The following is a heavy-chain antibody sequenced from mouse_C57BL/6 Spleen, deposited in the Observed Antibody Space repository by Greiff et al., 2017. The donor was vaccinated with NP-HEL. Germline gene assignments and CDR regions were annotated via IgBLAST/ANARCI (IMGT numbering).Heavy chain of an antibody. Sequence: VQLQQPGAELVRPGTSVKLSCKASGYTFTSYWMHWVKQRPGQGLEWIGVIDPSDSYTNYNQKFKGKATLTVDTSSSTAYMQLSSLTSEDSAVYYCARHYGPYWYFDVWGTGTTVTVSS. CDR2: IDPSDSYT. J-gene: IGHJ1*03. D-gene: IGHD1-1*01. CDR1: GYTFTSYW. CDR3: ARHYGPYWYFDV. V-gene: IGHV1-59*01.